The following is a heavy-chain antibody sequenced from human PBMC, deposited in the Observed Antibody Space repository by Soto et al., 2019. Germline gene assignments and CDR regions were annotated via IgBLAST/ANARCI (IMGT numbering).Heavy chain of an antibody. J-gene: IGHJ4*02. D-gene: IGHD1-26*01. V-gene: IGHV1-69*01. CDR3: ATPQDIIMGPPGIGGRSGLGSSGLDY. CDR1: GGIFRNYA. Sequence: QVQLVQSGAEVKKPGSSVKVSCKASGGIFRNYAISWVRQAPGQGLEWMGGIIPMFHTSNFAQKFQGRVTITADDSTSTVYMGLRSLTSEDTAVYFCATPQDIIMGPPGIGGRSGLGSSGLDYWGQGSLVTVSS. CDR2: IIPMFHTS.